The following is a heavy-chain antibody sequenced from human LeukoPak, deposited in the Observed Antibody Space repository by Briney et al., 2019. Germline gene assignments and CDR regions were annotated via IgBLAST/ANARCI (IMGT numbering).Heavy chain of an antibody. V-gene: IGHV4-4*07. Sequence: PSDTLSLTCTVSGGSISSYYWSWIRQPAGQGLEWIGRIYTSGSTNYYPSLKSRVTISVDKSKTQFSLKLSAVTAADTAVYYCPRGAAAYWYDPCGQGPLITVSP. J-gene: IGHJ5*02. CDR3: PRGAAAYWYDP. D-gene: IGHD2-2*01. CDR1: GGSISSYY. CDR2: IYTSGST.